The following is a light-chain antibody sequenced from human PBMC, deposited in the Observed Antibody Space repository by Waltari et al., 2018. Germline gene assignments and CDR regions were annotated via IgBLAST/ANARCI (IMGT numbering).Light chain of an antibody. CDR2: DTS. V-gene: IGKV3-11*01. Sequence: EIVLTQSPATLSLSPGERSTLSCRASQSVNWYLAWYQQRPVQAPRLLIYDTSNRATGIPARFSGSGSETDCTLTISSLEPDDSAVYYCQQRRNWPLTFGGGTKVEIK. J-gene: IGKJ4*01. CDR3: QQRRNWPLT. CDR1: QSVNWY.